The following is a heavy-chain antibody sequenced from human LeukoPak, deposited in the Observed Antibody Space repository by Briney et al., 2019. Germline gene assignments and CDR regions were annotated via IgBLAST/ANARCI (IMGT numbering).Heavy chain of an antibody. D-gene: IGHD3-22*01. J-gene: IGHJ4*02. CDR2: IYTSGST. CDR3: ARDGNYYDSSGYWD. V-gene: IGHV4-4*07. CDR1: GFTFSSYE. Sequence: GSLRLFCAASGFTFSSYEMNWVRQPAGKGLEWIGRIYTSGSTNYNPSLKSRVTMSVDTSKNQFSLKLSSVTAADTAVYYCARDGNYYDSSGYWDWGQGTLVTVSS.